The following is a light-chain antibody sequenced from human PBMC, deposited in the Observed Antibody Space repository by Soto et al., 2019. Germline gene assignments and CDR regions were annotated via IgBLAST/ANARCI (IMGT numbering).Light chain of an antibody. CDR2: GAS. V-gene: IGKV3-15*01. CDR1: QTVTSN. J-gene: IGKJ3*01. Sequence: EIELTQSTVTMSVSPLETAKIYCRHSQTVTSNLAWYQQRPGQAPRLLIYGASTRATGIPARFSGSGSGTEFTLTISSLQSEDFAVYYCQQYNNWPPVITFGPGTKVDI. CDR3: QQYNNWPPVIT.